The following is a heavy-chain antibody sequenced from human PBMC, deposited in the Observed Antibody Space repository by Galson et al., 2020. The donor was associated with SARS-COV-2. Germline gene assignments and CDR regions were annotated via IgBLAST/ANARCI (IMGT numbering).Heavy chain of an antibody. J-gene: IGHJ4*02. V-gene: IGHV3-30*04. CDR3: ARDTQGLELGYCSGNSCYLDY. D-gene: IGHD2-15*01. Sequence: GGSLRLSCAASGFTFSSYAMHWVRQAPGKGLEWVAVISYDGSNKYYADSVKGRFTISRDNSKNTLYLQMNSLRAEDTAVYYCARDTQGLELGYCSGNSCYLDYWGQGTLVTVSS. CDR1: GFTFSSYA. CDR2: ISYDGSNK.